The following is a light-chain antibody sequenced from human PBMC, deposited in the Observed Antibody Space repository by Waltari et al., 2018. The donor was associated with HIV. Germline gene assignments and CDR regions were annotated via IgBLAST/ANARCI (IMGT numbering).Light chain of an antibody. V-gene: IGLV1-40*01. Sequence: QSVLTQPPSVSGAPGQRVTISGTGSSSNIGAGNDVHRYQQLPGTAPKPLIYGNSNRPSGVPDRFSGSKSGTSASLAITGLQAEDEADYYCQSYDSSLSGVVFGGGTKLTVL. CDR2: GNS. CDR1: SSNIGAGND. CDR3: QSYDSSLSGVV. J-gene: IGLJ2*01.